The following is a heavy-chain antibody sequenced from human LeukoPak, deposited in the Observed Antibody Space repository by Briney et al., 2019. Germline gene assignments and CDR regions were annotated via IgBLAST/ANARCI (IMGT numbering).Heavy chain of an antibody. D-gene: IGHD6-19*01. V-gene: IGHV5-51*01. CDR2: IYPGDSDT. CDR3: ARHEAVAPPEI. J-gene: IGHJ3*02. Sequence: ASVKVSCKASGYTFTSYWIGWVRQMPGKGLEWMGIIYPGDSDTRYSPSFQGQVTISADKSISTAYLQWSSLKASDTAMYYCARHEAVAPPEIWGQGTMVTVSS. CDR1: GYTFTSYW.